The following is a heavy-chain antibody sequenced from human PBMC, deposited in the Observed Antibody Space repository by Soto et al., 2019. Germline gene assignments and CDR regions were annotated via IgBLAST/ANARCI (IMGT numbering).Heavy chain of an antibody. CDR2: IDPSNSYT. V-gene: IGHV5-10-1*01. J-gene: IGHJ4*02. D-gene: IGHD3-3*02. Sequence: LGDSLKISCKGSGYRFTSYWISWVRQMPGKGLEWMGRIDPSNSYTHYSPSFHGHVTISADNSISTAYLQWSNLRASDTAIYYCAFLDTSLDFDFWGKGTLVTVSS. CDR3: AFLDTSLDFDF. CDR1: GYRFTSYW.